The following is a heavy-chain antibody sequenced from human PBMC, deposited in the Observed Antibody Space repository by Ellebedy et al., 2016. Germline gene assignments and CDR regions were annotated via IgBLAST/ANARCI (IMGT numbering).Heavy chain of an antibody. CDR2: INPSGGST. D-gene: IGHD7-27*01. CDR3: ARGVTGDLRGRYYYYGMDV. Sequence: ASVKVSCKASGYTFTSYYMHWVRQAPGQGLEWMGIINPSGGSTSYAQKLQGRVTMTRDTATSTVYMELSNLRSEGTAVYYCARGVTGDLRGRYYYYGMDVWGQGTTVTVSS. CDR1: GYTFTSYY. J-gene: IGHJ6*02. V-gene: IGHV1-46*04.